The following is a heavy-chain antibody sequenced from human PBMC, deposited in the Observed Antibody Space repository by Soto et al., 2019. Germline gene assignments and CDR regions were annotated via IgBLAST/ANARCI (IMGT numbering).Heavy chain of an antibody. CDR3: ARAPYGSGSYYPDY. CDR2: ISAYNGNT. CDR1: GYTFTSYG. D-gene: IGHD3-10*01. V-gene: IGHV1-18*01. Sequence: ASVKVSCKASGYTFTSYGISWVRQAPGQGLEWMGWISAYNGNTNYAQKLQGRVTMTTDTSTSTAYMELRGLRSDDTAVYYCARAPYGSGSYYPDYWGQGTLVTVSS. J-gene: IGHJ4*02.